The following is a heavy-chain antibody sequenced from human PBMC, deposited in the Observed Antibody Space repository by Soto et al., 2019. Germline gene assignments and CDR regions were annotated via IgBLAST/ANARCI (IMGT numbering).Heavy chain of an antibody. CDR1: GFTFSSYG. Sequence: QVQLVESGGGVVQPGRSLRLSCAASGFTFSSYGMHWVRQAPGKGLEWVAVIWYDGSNKYYADSVKGRFTISRDNSKNTLYLQINSLRAEDTAVYYCARGDSFHSSGYYLWGQGTLVTVSS. CDR2: IWYDGSNK. J-gene: IGHJ4*02. D-gene: IGHD3-22*01. CDR3: ARGDSFHSSGYYL. V-gene: IGHV3-33*01.